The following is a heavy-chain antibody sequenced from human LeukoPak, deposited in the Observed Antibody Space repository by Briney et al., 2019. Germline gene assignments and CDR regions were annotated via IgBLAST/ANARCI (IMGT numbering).Heavy chain of an antibody. J-gene: IGHJ6*04. CDR3: ARAIVPAIRFYYYYYGMDV. D-gene: IGHD2-2*01. Sequence: ASVKVSCKASGGTFSSYDISWVRQAPGQGLEWMGGIIPIFGTANYAQKFQGRVTITADKSTSTAYMELSSLRSEDTAVYYCARAIVPAIRFYYYYYGMDVWGKGTTVTVSS. CDR1: GGTFSSYD. CDR2: IIPIFGTA. V-gene: IGHV1-69*06.